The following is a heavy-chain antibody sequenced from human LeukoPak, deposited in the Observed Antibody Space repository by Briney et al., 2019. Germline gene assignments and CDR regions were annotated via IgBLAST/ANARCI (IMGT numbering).Heavy chain of an antibody. V-gene: IGHV3-21*01. Sequence: GSLRLSCAASGFTFSSYSMNWVRQAPGKGLEWVSSISSSSSYMYYADSVKGRFTISRDNAKNSLYLQMNSLRAEDTAVYYCARGRITMVRGVTDFDYWGQGTLVTVSS. D-gene: IGHD3-10*01. CDR2: ISSSSSYM. CDR1: GFTFSSYS. CDR3: ARGRITMVRGVTDFDY. J-gene: IGHJ4*02.